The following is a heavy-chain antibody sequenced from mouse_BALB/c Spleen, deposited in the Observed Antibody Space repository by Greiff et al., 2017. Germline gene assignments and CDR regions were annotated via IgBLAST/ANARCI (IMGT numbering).Heavy chain of an antibody. D-gene: IGHD1-1*01. CDR1: GYTFTSYT. CDR2: INPSSGYT. V-gene: IGHV1-4*01. J-gene: IGHJ4*01. CDR3: ARWGYGSSYYAMDY. Sequence: QVHVKQSGAELARPGASVKMSCKASGYTFTSYTMHWVKQRPGQGLEWIGYINPSSGYTNYNQKFKDKATLTADKSSSTAYMQLSSLTSEDSAVYYCARWGYGSSYYAMDYWGQGTSVTVSS.